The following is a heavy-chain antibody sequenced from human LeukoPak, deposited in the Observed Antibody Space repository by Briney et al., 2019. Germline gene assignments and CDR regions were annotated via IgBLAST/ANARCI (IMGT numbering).Heavy chain of an antibody. D-gene: IGHD6-13*01. V-gene: IGHV1-2*02. CDR2: INSNSADT. Sequence: ASVKVSCKASGYTFTGYYMHWVRQAPRQGLEWMGWINSNSADTNYAQNFQGRVTMTRDTSISTAYMELSRLRSDDTALYYCARIGISARGTNFHHWGQGTLVTVSS. CDR1: GYTFTGYY. CDR3: ARIGISARGTNFHH. J-gene: IGHJ1*01.